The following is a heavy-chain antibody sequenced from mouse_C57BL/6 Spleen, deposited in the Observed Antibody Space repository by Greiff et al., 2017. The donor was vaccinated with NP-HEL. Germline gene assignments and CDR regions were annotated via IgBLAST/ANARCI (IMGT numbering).Heavy chain of an antibody. Sequence: VQLQQSGPELVKPGASVKISCKASGYAFSSSWMNWVKQRPGKGLEWIGRIYPGDGDTNYNGKFKGKATLTADKSSSTAYMQLSSLTSEDSAVYFCARSGHPFDYWGQGTTLTVSS. D-gene: IGHD3-3*01. CDR1: GYAFSSSW. V-gene: IGHV1-82*01. CDR3: ARSGHPFDY. J-gene: IGHJ2*01. CDR2: IYPGDGDT.